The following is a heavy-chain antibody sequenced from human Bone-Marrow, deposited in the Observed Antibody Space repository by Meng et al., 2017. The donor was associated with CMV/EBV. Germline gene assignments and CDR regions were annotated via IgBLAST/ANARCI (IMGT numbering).Heavy chain of an antibody. J-gene: IGHJ4*02. D-gene: IGHD5-18*01. CDR1: GFSVSTNY. CDR3: ARVASGYSYGSTDY. CDR2: ISYDGNNR. V-gene: IGHV3-30-3*01. Sequence: GESLKISCVASGFSVSTNYLSWVRQAPGKGLEWVAVISYDGNNRYYADSVKGRFSISRDDSKNTLYLQMNSLRAEDTAVYYCARVASGYSYGSTDYWGQGTLVTVSS.